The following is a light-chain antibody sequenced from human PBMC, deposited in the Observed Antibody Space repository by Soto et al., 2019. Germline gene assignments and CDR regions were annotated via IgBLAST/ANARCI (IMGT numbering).Light chain of an antibody. V-gene: IGKV1-17*01. CDR1: QGIRNG. Sequence: DIQMTQSPSSLSASVGDRVTITCRASQGIRNGLGWYQQKPGKAPKRLIYAASSLQSGVPSRFSGSGSGTEFTLTISSLQPEDFATYYCLQHNNYLFTFGPGTKVDIK. J-gene: IGKJ3*01. CDR2: AAS. CDR3: LQHNNYLFT.